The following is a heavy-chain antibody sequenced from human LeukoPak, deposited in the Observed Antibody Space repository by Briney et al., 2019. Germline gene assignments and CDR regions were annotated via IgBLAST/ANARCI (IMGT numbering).Heavy chain of an antibody. J-gene: IGHJ4*02. Sequence: SETLSLTCTVFGGSVSSGSYYWSWIRQPPGKGLEWIGYIYYSGSTNYNPSLKSRVTISVDTSKNQFSLKLSSVTAADTAVYYCARDSIAAAGNFDYWGQGTLVTVSS. CDR3: ARDSIAAAGNFDY. D-gene: IGHD6-13*01. V-gene: IGHV4-61*01. CDR1: GGSVSSGSYY. CDR2: IYYSGST.